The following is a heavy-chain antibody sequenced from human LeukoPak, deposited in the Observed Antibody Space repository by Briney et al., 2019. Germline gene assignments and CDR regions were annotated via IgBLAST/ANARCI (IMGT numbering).Heavy chain of an antibody. J-gene: IGHJ4*02. CDR2: IDWDDDK. Sequence: SGPALVKPTQTLTLTCTFSGFSLSTSGMCVSWIRQPPGKAREWLARIDWDDDKFYNTSLKTRLTISKDTSKNQVVLTVTNMDPVDTATYYCARIISDSSGYSLDYWGQGTLVTVSS. CDR1: GFSLSTSGMC. D-gene: IGHD3-22*01. V-gene: IGHV2-70*17. CDR3: ARIISDSSGYSLDY.